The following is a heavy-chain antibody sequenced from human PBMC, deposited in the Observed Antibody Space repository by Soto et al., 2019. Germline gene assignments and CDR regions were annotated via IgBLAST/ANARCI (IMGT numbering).Heavy chain of an antibody. J-gene: IGHJ4*02. Sequence: QVQLQQSGPGLVKPSQTLSLNCAISGDSISTNNVAWNWIRQSPSGGLEWLGRTGYTSKWYNDYAVSVRSRIPITPDTPKNQFSLQLNSVTLDDTAVYYCASGKYSAFDYWGQGTLVTVSS. CDR2: TGYTSKWYN. V-gene: IGHV6-1*01. D-gene: IGHD5-18*01. CDR3: ASGKYSAFDY. CDR1: GDSISTNNVA.